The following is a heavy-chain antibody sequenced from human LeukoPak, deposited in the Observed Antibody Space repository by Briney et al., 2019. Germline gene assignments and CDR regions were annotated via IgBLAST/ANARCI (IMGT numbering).Heavy chain of an antibody. J-gene: IGHJ4*02. Sequence: GGSLRLSCAASGFTFSDYYMSWIRQAPGKGLEWVSYISSSSSYTNYADSVKGRFTISRDNAKNSLYLQMNSLRAEDTAVYYCARSLYDSSGYVDYWGQGTLVTVSS. CDR1: GFTFSDYY. D-gene: IGHD3-22*01. V-gene: IGHV3-11*06. CDR3: ARSLYDSSGYVDY. CDR2: ISSSSSYT.